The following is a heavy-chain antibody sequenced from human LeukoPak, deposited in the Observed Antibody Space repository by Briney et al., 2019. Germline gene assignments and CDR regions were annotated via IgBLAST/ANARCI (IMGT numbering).Heavy chain of an antibody. J-gene: IGHJ4*02. CDR3: ARDRWLGY. D-gene: IGHD5-18*01. Sequence: SETLSLTCTVSGXXXXXXYXXXXXXPXGXGLEWIGYIYYSGSTNYNPSLKSRVTISVDTSKNQFSLKVSSVTAADTAVYYCARDRWLGYWGQGTLVTVSS. CDR1: GXXXXXXY. CDR2: IYYSGST. V-gene: IGHV4-59*01.